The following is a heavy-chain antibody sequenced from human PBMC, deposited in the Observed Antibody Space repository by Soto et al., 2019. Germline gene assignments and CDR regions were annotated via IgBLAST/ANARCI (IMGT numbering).Heavy chain of an antibody. Sequence: SETLSLTCTVSGDSINNYYWSWIRQPPGKRLEWIGYIYYTGSTTYNPSLESRVTMSVDTSKNQFSLKLSSVNAADTAVYYCEKYRRTEAEGFTLDYWGRGTLVTVYS. CDR3: EKYRRTEAEGFTLDY. D-gene: IGHD6-13*01. CDR2: IYYTGST. V-gene: IGHV4-59*01. CDR1: GDSINNYY. J-gene: IGHJ4*02.